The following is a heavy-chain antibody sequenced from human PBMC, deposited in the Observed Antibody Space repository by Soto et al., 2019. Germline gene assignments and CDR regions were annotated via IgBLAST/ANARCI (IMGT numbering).Heavy chain of an antibody. Sequence: GGSLRLSRAASGFTFSSYSMNWVRQAPGKGLEWVSYISSSSSTIYYADSVKGRFTISRDNAKNSLYLQMNSLRAEDTAVYYCAREKITMVRGVIIYWGQGTLVTVSS. J-gene: IGHJ4*02. CDR3: AREKITMVRGVIIY. CDR2: ISSSSSTI. V-gene: IGHV3-48*01. D-gene: IGHD3-10*01. CDR1: GFTFSSYS.